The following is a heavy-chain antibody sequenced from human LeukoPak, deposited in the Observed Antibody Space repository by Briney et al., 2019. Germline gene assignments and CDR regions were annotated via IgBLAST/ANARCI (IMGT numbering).Heavy chain of an antibody. CDR3: ASVSGVYDSSGYLHP. CDR1: GGSISSYY. V-gene: IGHV4-59*01. CDR2: IYYRGST. D-gene: IGHD3-22*01. Sequence: SETLSLTCTVSGGSISSYYWSWIRQPPVKGLEWIGYIYYRGSTNYNPSLKSRVTISVDTSKNQFSLKLSSVTAADTAVYYCASVSGVYDSSGYLHPWGQGTLVTVSS. J-gene: IGHJ5*02.